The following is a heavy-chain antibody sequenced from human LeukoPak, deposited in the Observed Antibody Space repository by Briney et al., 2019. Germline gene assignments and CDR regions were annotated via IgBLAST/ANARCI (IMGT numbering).Heavy chain of an antibody. CDR1: GFTFSSYS. V-gene: IGHV3-53*01. J-gene: IGHJ4*02. CDR2: IYSGSST. CDR3: AKSKDTTMALFDY. Sequence: GGSLRLSCAASGFTFSSYSMNWVRQAPGKGLEWVSIIYSGSSTYYADSVKGRFTISRDNSKNTLYLQMNSLRAEDTAMYYCAKSKDTTMALFDYWGQATLVTVSS. D-gene: IGHD5-18*01.